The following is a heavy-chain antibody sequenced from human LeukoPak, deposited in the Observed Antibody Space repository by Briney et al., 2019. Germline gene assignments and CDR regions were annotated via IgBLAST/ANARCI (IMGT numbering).Heavy chain of an antibody. CDR2: IGTAGNI. V-gene: IGHV3-13*01. D-gene: IGHD6-19*01. Sequence: GPLEPPFGTLGFTFNSQGMPRGPQPNGKRLEWGPVIGTAGNIYYADSVKGRFTISRENAKNSLYLQMDNLRAGDTAVCYCARSKSYSSGWTDFDYWGQGTLVAVSS. CDR3: ARSKSYSSGWTDFDY. CDR1: GFTFNSQG. J-gene: IGHJ4*02.